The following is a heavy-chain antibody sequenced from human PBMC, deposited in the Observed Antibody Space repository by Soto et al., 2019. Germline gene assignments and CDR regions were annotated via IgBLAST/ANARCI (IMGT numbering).Heavy chain of an antibody. CDR1: GGTFSSYA. CDR3: GRLISGRGRWLQPYYFDS. J-gene: IGHJ4*02. CDR2: IIPIFGTA. D-gene: IGHD3-16*01. Sequence: QVQLVQSGAEVKKPGSSVKVSCKASGGTFSSYAISWVRQAPGQGLEWMGGIIPIFGTANYAQKFQGRVTITADESTSTAYMELSSLRSEDTAVYYCGRLISGRGRWLQPYYFDSWGQGTLVTVSS. V-gene: IGHV1-69*01.